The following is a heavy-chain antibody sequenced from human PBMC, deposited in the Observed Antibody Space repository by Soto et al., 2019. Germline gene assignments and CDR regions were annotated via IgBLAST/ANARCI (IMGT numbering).Heavy chain of an antibody. CDR2: ISSSSSYI. CDR3: ARDPGSDVTEQFDY. D-gene: IGHD1-20*01. CDR1: GFTFSSYS. J-gene: IGHJ4*02. V-gene: IGHV3-21*01. Sequence: PGGSLRLSCAASGFTFSSYSMNWVRQAPGKGLEWVSSISSSSSYIYYADSVKGRFTISRDNAKNSLYLQMNSLRAEDTAVYYCARDPGSDVTEQFDYWGQGTLVTVSS.